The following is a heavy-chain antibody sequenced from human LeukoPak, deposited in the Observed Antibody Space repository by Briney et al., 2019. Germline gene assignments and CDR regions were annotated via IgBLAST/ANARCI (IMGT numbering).Heavy chain of an antibody. CDR3: ATHGGWHFDD. CDR1: GGSFSGY. Sequence: PSETLSLTCAVYGGSFSGYWSWFRQPPGKGLEWIGQINHSGSTMYNPSIQSRVTISVDTSKKQFSLNLSSVTAADTAVYYCATHGGWHFDDWGQGRLVTVSS. V-gene: IGHV4-34*01. J-gene: IGHJ4*02. D-gene: IGHD3-16*01. CDR2: INHSGST.